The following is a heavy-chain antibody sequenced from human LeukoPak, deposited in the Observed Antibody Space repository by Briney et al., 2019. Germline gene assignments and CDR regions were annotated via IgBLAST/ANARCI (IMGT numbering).Heavy chain of an antibody. V-gene: IGHV4-31*03. CDR2: IYYSGST. Sequence: SETLSLTCTVSGGSISSGGYYWSWIRQHPGKGLEWIGYIYYSGSTYYNPSLKSRVTISVDTSKNQFSLKLSSVTAADTAVYYCARTLGYCSSTSCPAADPWGQGTLVTVSS. CDR1: GGSISSGGYY. CDR3: ARTLGYCSSTSCPAADP. D-gene: IGHD2-2*01. J-gene: IGHJ5*02.